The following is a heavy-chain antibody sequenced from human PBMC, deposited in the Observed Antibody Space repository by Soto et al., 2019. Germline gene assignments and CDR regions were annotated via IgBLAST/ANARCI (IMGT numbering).Heavy chain of an antibody. D-gene: IGHD2-21*02. CDR1: GGTFTNDA. Sequence: QVHLVQSGAEVQKSGSSVRVSCTASGGTFTNDAISWVRQAPGQGLEWLGRIIPFFGTPDYSQSFQGRLTITADESTGTAYMDLRSLRSDHTAVYYCAREVVTETTLGYFDFWGQGTLVTVSS. V-gene: IGHV1-69*01. CDR3: AREVVTETTLGYFDF. J-gene: IGHJ4*02. CDR2: IIPFFGTP.